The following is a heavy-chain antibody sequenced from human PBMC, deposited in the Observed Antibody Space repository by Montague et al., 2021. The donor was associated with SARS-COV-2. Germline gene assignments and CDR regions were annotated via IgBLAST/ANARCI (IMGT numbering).Heavy chain of an antibody. CDR3: ARHDHADLGNPNWFDP. D-gene: IGHD2/OR15-2a*01. CDR2: MVYSGRN. Sequence: SETLSLTCTVSGDSINSDTAFWGWVRQSPGKGLEWIGSMVYSGRNFYNGALRSRLTISVDTSKNQFSLELRAVTAADTGLYYCARHDHADLGNPNWFDPWGQGTLVTVSS. J-gene: IGHJ5*02. CDR1: GDSINSDTAF. V-gene: IGHV4-39*01.